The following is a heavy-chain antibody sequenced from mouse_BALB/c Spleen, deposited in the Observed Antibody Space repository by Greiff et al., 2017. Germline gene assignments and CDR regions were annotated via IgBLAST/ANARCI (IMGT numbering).Heavy chain of an antibody. CDR2: IWAGGST. CDR1: GFSLTSYG. V-gene: IGHV2-9*02. J-gene: IGHJ3*01. Sequence: QVQLQQSGPGLVAPSQSLSITCTVSGFSLTSYGVHWVRQPPGKGLEWLGVIWAGGSTNYNSALMSRLSISKDNSKSQVFLKMNSLQTDDTAMYYCASPTMITSAWFAYWGQGTLVTVSA. CDR3: ASPTMITSAWFAY. D-gene: IGHD2-4*01.